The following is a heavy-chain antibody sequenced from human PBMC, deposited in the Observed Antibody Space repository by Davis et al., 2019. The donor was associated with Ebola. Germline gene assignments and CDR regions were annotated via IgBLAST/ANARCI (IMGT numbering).Heavy chain of an antibody. V-gene: IGHV3-74*01. D-gene: IGHD5-12*01. CDR2: INSDGSST. J-gene: IGHJ4*02. CDR1: GFTFSNAW. Sequence: GESLKISCAASGFTFSNAWMNWVRQAPGKGLVWVSRINSDGSSTSYADSVKGRFTISRDNAKNTLYLQMNSLRAEDTAVYYCARDSAYQTTITMGYWGQGTLVTVSS. CDR3: ARDSAYQTTITMGY.